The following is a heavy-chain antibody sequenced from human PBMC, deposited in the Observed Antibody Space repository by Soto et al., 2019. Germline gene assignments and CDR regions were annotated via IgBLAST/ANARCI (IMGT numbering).Heavy chain of an antibody. CDR3: GRDRGYWISTSCYHRCAYGMDV. D-gene: IGHD2-2*01. CDR2: IWYDGSNK. CDR1: GFTFSSYG. J-gene: IGHJ6*02. Sequence: QVQLVESGGGVVQPGRSLRLSCAASGFTFSSYGMHWVRQAPGKGLEWVAVIWYDGSNKYYADSVKGRFTISRDNSKNTLYLQLNSRGAEDTAVYYCGRDRGYWISTSCYHRCAYGMDVWGPGTTVTVSS. V-gene: IGHV3-33*01.